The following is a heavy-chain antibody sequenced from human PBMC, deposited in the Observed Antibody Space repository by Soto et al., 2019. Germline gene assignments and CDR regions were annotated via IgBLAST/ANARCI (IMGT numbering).Heavy chain of an antibody. CDR3: AKDYGDYVYYYYYMDV. Sequence: GGSLRLSCAASGFTFSSYAMSWVRQAPGKGLEWVSAISGSGGSTYYADSVKGRFTISRDNSKNTLYLQMNSLRAEDTAVYYCAKDYGDYVYYYYYMDVWGKGTTVTVSS. V-gene: IGHV3-23*01. CDR1: GFTFSSYA. CDR2: ISGSGGST. J-gene: IGHJ6*03. D-gene: IGHD4-17*01.